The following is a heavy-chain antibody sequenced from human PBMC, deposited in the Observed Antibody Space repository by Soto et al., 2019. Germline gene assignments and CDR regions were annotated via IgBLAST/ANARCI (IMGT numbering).Heavy chain of an antibody. CDR3: ARDLGITIRDAFDI. CDR2: ISAYNGNT. D-gene: IGHD3-10*01. V-gene: IGHV1-18*01. J-gene: IGHJ3*02. Sequence: GASVKVSCKASGYTFTSYGISWVRQAPGQGLEWMGWISAYNGNTNYAQKLQGRVTMTTDTSTSTAYMELRSLRSDDTAVYYCARDLGITIRDAFDIWGQGTMVTVSS. CDR1: GYTFTSYG.